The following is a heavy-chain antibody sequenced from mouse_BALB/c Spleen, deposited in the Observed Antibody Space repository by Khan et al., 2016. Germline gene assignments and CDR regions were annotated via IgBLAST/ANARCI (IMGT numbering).Heavy chain of an antibody. CDR1: GFTFSNYA. CDR2: ISSGGST. D-gene: IGHD2-2*01. Sequence: EVELVESGGGLVKPGGSLKPSCAASGFTFSNYAMSWVRQTPEKRLEWVASISSGGSTYYPDSVKGRFTISRDNARNILYLQMSSLRSEDTAMYYCARGMSGYPYYAMDYWGQGTSVTVSS. V-gene: IGHV5-6-5*01. J-gene: IGHJ4*01. CDR3: ARGMSGYPYYAMDY.